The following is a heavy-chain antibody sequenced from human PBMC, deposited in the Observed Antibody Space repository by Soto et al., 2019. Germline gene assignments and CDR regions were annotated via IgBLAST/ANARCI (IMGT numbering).Heavy chain of an antibody. V-gene: IGHV1-18*01. CDR2: ISAYNGNT. CDR3: AIYCSGGSCYSSYYYYGMDV. J-gene: IGHJ6*02. CDR1: GYTFTSYG. D-gene: IGHD2-15*01. Sequence: GASVKVSCKASGYTFTSYGISWVRQAPGQGLEWMGWISAYNGNTNYAQKLQGRVTMTTDTSTSTAYMELRSLRSDDTAVYYCAIYCSGGSCYSSYYYYGMDVWGQGTTVTVSS.